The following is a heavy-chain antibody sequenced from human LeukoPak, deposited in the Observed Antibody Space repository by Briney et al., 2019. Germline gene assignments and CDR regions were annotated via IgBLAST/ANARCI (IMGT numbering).Heavy chain of an antibody. CDR2: INHSGST. V-gene: IGHV4-34*01. CDR3: ARSRYYYGSGMILRHWFDP. J-gene: IGHJ5*02. CDR1: GGSFSGYY. D-gene: IGHD3-10*01. Sequence: AETLSLTCAVYGGSFSGYYWSWIRQPPGKGLEWIGEINHSGSTNYNPSLKSRVTISVDTSKNQFSLKLSSVTAADTAVYYCARSRYYYGSGMILRHWFDPWGQGTLVTVSS.